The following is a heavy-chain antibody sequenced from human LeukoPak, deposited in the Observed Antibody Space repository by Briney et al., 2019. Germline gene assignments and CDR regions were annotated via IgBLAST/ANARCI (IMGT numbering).Heavy chain of an antibody. Sequence: GASVKVSCKASGYTFTGYYMHWVRQAPGQGLEWMGWINPNSGGTNYAQKFQGRVTVTRDTSISTAYMELSRLRSDDTAVYYCARDSVYGDRPTGVDVWGQGTTVTVSS. CDR2: INPNSGGT. V-gene: IGHV1-2*02. J-gene: IGHJ6*02. D-gene: IGHD4-17*01. CDR1: GYTFTGYY. CDR3: ARDSVYGDRPTGVDV.